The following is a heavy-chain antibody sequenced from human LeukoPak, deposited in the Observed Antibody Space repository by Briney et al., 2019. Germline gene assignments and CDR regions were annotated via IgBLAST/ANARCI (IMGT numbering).Heavy chain of an antibody. CDR2: ISAYNGNT. CDR1: GYTFTSYG. J-gene: IGHJ1*01. Sequence: ASVKVSCKASGYTFTSYGISWVRQAPGQGLEWMGWISAYNGNTNYAQKLQGRVTMTTDTSTSTAYMELRSLRSDDTAVYYCARVQTYYDFWSGLYFQHWGQGTLVTVSS. CDR3: ARVQTYYDFWSGLYFQH. V-gene: IGHV1-18*01. D-gene: IGHD3-3*01.